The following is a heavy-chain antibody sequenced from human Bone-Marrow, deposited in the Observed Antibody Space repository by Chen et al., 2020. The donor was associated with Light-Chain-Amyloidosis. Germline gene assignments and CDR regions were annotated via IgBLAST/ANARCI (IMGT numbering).Heavy chain of an antibody. CDR1: GYRFTSYW. CDR3: AREVSRDHFDY. D-gene: IGHD2-2*01. Sequence: EVQLVQSGPEVKKPGESLKISCPGSGYRFTSYWTGWVRQLPGKGLEWMGIIYPGDSDARYSPSFQGQVTISVDKSTTTAYLQWSSLKASDTAIYYCAREVSRDHFDYWGQGTLVTVSS. CDR2: IYPGDSDA. J-gene: IGHJ4*02. V-gene: IGHV5-51*01.